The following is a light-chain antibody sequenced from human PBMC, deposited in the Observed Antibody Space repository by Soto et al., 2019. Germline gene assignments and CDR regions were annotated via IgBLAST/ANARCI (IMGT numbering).Light chain of an antibody. CDR2: EVS. Sequence: QSVLTQPASVSGSPGQSITISCTGTSSDVGGYKFVSWYQQHPGKAPKLIIYEVSNRPSGFSSRFSGSKSGNTASLTISGLQAEDEPDYYCGSYTGSIYVFGTGTKVTVL. J-gene: IGLJ1*01. CDR3: GSYTGSIYV. CDR1: SSDVGGYKF. V-gene: IGLV2-14*01.